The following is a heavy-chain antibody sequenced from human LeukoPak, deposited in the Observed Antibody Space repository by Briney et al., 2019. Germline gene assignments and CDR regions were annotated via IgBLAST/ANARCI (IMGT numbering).Heavy chain of an antibody. D-gene: IGHD3-3*01. CDR2: FDPEDGET. Sequence: ASVKVSCKVSGYTLTELSMHWVRQAPGKGLEWMGGFDPEDGETIYAQKFQGRVTMTEETSTDTAYMELISLRSEDTAVYYCATEGSYYDFWSGHDAFDIWGQGTMVTVSS. CDR1: GYTLTELS. V-gene: IGHV1-24*01. CDR3: ATEGSYYDFWSGHDAFDI. J-gene: IGHJ3*02.